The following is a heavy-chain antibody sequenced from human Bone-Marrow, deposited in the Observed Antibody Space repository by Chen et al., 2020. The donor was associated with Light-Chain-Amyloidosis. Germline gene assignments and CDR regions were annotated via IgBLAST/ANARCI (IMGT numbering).Heavy chain of an antibody. CDR2: IYPDDSDA. D-gene: IGHD5-12*01. CDR1: GYTFPNYW. CDR3: ARRRDGYNFDY. V-gene: IGHV5-51*01. J-gene: IGHJ4*02. Sequence: EVQLEQSGPEVKKPGESLKISCKGSGYTFPNYWIGWVRQMPGKGLEWMGVIYPDDSDARYSPSVEGQVTISADKSITTAYLQWRSLKASDTAMYYCARRRDGYNFDYWGQGTRVTVSS.